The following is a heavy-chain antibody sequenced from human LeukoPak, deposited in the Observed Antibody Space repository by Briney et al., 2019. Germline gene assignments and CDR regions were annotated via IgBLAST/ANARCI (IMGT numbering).Heavy chain of an antibody. Sequence: ASVKVSCKASGYTLTGYYMHWVRQAPGQGLEWMGWINPNSGGTNYAQKFQGRVTMTRDTSISTAYMELSRLRSDDTAVYYCARLVRGVAAAGTRWFDPWGQGTLVTVSS. CDR2: INPNSGGT. V-gene: IGHV1-2*02. J-gene: IGHJ5*02. CDR3: ARLVRGVAAAGTRWFDP. CDR1: GYTLTGYY. D-gene: IGHD6-13*01.